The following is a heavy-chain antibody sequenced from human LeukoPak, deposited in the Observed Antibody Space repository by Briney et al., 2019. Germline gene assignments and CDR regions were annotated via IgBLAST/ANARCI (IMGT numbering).Heavy chain of an antibody. V-gene: IGHV4-34*01. D-gene: IGHD5-18*01. CDR3: ARQPGYSYAYFDY. J-gene: IGHJ4*02. CDR2: INHSGST. Sequence: SETLSLTCAVYGGSFSGYYWSWIRQPPGKGLEWIEEINHSGSTNYNPSLKSRVTISVDTSKNQFSLKLSSVTAADTAVYYCARQPGYSYAYFDYWGQGTLVTVSS. CDR1: GGSFSGYY.